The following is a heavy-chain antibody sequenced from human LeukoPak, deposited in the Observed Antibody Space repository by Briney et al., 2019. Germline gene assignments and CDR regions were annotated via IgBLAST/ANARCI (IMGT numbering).Heavy chain of an antibody. D-gene: IGHD3-16*01. J-gene: IGHJ6*02. CDR2: LVYDERN. CDR1: GFPFSSYG. V-gene: IGHV3-33*01. Sequence: GGSLRLSCAASGFPFSSYGMHWVRQAPGKGLEWVARLVYDERNDYANSVRGRFTIPRDNSKNTLYLQMDNLRVDDTAVYFCARGGGLDVWGQGATVTVSS. CDR3: ARGGGLDV.